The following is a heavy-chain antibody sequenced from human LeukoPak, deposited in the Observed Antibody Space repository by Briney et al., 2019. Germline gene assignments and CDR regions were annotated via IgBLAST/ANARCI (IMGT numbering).Heavy chain of an antibody. D-gene: IGHD6-13*01. CDR2: ISGSGGST. J-gene: IGHJ2*01. CDR1: GGSISSTS. CDR3: ARLRRYSSSWYGYFDL. Sequence: ETLSLTCSVSGGSISSTSHYWGWIRQPPGKGLEWVSAISGSGGSTYYADSVKGRFTISRDNSKNALYLQMNSLRAEDTAVYYCARLRRYSSSWYGYFDLWGRGTLVTVSS. V-gene: IGHV3-23*01.